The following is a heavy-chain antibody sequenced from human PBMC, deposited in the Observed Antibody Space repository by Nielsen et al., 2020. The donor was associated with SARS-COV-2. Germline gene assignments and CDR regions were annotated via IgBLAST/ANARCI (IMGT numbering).Heavy chain of an antibody. CDR3: ARGWGSPYNFDY. J-gene: IGHJ4*02. V-gene: IGHV1-2*06. CDR2: INPNSGGT. Sequence: ASVKVSCKASGYTFTSYYMHWVRQAPGQGLEWMGRINPNSGGTNYAQKFQGRVTMTRDTSISTAYMELSRLRSDDTALYYCARGWGSPYNFDYWGQGTLVTVSS. CDR1: GYTFTSYY. D-gene: IGHD3-16*01.